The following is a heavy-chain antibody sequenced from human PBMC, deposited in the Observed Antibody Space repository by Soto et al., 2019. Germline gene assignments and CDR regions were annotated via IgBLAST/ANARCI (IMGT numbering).Heavy chain of an antibody. V-gene: IGHV4-39*01. CDR2: IFFCENT. CDR3: ATHPPYGPLDH. J-gene: IGHJ4*02. D-gene: IGHD4-17*01. Sequence: SLTCPVSGGSISRSSNHWGWICQPQGRWLDWIGIIFFCENTYYNPSLKSRVTISVDTSKNQFSLRLTSLTAADTAVYYCATHPPYGPLDHWGQGTLVTVSS. CDR1: GGSISRSSNH.